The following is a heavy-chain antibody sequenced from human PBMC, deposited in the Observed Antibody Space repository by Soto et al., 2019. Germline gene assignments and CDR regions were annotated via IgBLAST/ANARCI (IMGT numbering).Heavy chain of an antibody. Sequence: ASVKVSCKASGYTFTSYHINWVRQATGQGLQWMGGLDPNVGEKTYDQRFQGRVTMTEDTSTGTAYMELSSLRSEDTAVYYCATLAGDYYNRYFDYWGQGTLVTVSS. CDR3: ATLAGDYYNRYFDY. V-gene: IGHV1-8*02. CDR2: LDPNVGEK. J-gene: IGHJ4*02. D-gene: IGHD3-10*01. CDR1: GYTFTSYH.